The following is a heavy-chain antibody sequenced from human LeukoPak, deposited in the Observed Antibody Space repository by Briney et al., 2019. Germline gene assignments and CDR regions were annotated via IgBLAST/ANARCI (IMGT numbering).Heavy chain of an antibody. CDR3: ARDPPYSSSRRRGWFDP. CDR2: INPNSGGT. D-gene: IGHD6-13*01. CDR1: GYTFTGYY. Sequence: ASVKVSCKASGYTFTGYYMHWVRQAPGQGLEWMGWINPNSGGTNYAQKFQGRVTMTRDTSISTAHMELSRLRSDDTAVYYCARDPPYSSSRRRGWFDPWGQGTLVTVSS. V-gene: IGHV1-2*02. J-gene: IGHJ5*02.